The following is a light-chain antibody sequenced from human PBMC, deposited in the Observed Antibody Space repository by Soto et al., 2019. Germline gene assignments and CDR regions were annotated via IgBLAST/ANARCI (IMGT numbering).Light chain of an antibody. CDR1: QSISKF. CDR3: QQSNSYSWT. V-gene: IGKV1-5*03. Sequence: DIQMTQSPSTLSASVGDRVTIICRASQSISKFLAWYQQKPGKAPKLLIYKASSLESGVPSRFSGSGSGTEFTLTISSLQPDDFATYYCQQSNSYSWTFGQGTKVEIK. CDR2: KAS. J-gene: IGKJ1*01.